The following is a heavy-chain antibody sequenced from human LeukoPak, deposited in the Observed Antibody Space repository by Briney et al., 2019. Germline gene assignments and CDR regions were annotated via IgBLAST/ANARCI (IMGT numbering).Heavy chain of an antibody. CDR3: ARLYCSSTSCYPYDAFDI. CDR1: GYSISSGYY. J-gene: IGHJ3*02. V-gene: IGHV4-38-2*01. D-gene: IGHD2-2*01. CDR2: IYHSGST. Sequence: PPETLSLTCAVSGYSISSGYYWGWIRQPPGKGLEWIGSIYHSGSTYYNPSLKSRVTISVDMSKNQFSLKLSSVTAADTAVYYCARLYCSSTSCYPYDAFDIWGQGTMVTVSS.